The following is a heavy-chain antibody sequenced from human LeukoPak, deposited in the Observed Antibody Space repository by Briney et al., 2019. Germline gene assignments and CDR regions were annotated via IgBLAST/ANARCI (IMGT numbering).Heavy chain of an antibody. D-gene: IGHD3-22*01. V-gene: IGHV5-51*01. CDR2: IYPGDSDT. Sequence: KRGESLKISCKGSGYSFTSYWIGWVRQMPGKGLEWMGIIYPGDSDTTYSPSFQGQVTISADKSISTAYLQWSSLKASDTAMYYCARRGYDSSGYRDAFDIWGQGTMVTVSS. CDR3: ARRGYDSSGYRDAFDI. CDR1: GYSFTSYW. J-gene: IGHJ3*02.